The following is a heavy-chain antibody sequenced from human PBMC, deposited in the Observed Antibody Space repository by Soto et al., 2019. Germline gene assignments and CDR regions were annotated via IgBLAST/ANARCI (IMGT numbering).Heavy chain of an antibody. Sequence: SETLSLTCAVYGGSFSGYYWSWIRQPPGKGLEWIGQINHSGSTYYNPSLKSRVTISVDTSENQFSLKLSSVTAADTAVYYCARHLPGSVFGQDYWGPGSQVTVSS. CDR3: ARHLPGSVFGQDY. CDR2: INHSGST. V-gene: IGHV4-34*01. D-gene: IGHD2-15*01. J-gene: IGHJ4*02. CDR1: GGSFSGYY.